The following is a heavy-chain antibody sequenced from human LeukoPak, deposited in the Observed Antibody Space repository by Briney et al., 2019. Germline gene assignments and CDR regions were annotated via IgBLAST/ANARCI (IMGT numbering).Heavy chain of an antibody. CDR1: GFTFDDYA. V-gene: IGHV3-9*01. J-gene: IGHJ4*02. CDR3: AKAYGSGTYSYFDY. Sequence: GGSLRLSCAASGFTFDDYAMHWVRHAPGKGLEWVSGISWNSGSIGYADSVKGRFTISRDNAKNSLYLQMNSLRTEDTALYYCAKAYGSGTYSYFDYWGQGTLVTVSS. CDR2: ISWNSGSI. D-gene: IGHD3-10*01.